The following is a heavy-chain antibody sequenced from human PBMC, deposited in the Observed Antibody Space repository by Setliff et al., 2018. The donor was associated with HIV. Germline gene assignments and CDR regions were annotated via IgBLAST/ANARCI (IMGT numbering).Heavy chain of an antibody. CDR2: IYYSGST. CDR1: GGSISSGGYY. D-gene: IGHD7-27*01. J-gene: IGHJ5*02. V-gene: IGHV4-31*03. CDR3: SRAPTGGGWFDP. Sequence: SETLSLTCTVSGGSISSGGYYWSWIRQYPGKGLEWIGYIYYSGSTYYNPSLKSRVTISVGTSKDQFSLKLTSVTAADTAVYYWSRAPTGGGWFDPWGQGTLVTSPQ.